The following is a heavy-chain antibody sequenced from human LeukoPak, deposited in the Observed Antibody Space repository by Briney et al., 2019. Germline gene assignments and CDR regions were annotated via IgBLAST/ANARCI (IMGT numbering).Heavy chain of an antibody. CDR2: ISGSGGST. CDR1: GFTFSSYA. Sequence: GGSLRLSCAAPGFTFSSYAMSWVRQAPGKGLEWVSAISGSGGSTYYADSVKGRFTISRDNSKNTLYLQTNSLRAEDTAVYYCAKAPNFYYDSSGYYYYFDYWGQGTLVTVSS. CDR3: AKAPNFYYDSSGYYYYFDY. D-gene: IGHD3-22*01. J-gene: IGHJ4*02. V-gene: IGHV3-23*01.